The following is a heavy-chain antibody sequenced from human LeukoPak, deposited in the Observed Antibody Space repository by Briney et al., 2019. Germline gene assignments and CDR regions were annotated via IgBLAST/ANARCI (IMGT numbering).Heavy chain of an antibody. D-gene: IGHD1-1*01. CDR2: ISGSGGST. CDR1: GCTFSSYA. CDR3: AKGYVSRGWFDP. J-gene: IGHJ5*02. Sequence: HSGGSLSLTCADSGCTFSSYAMSWVRQAPGKGLEWVSAISGSGGSTYYADSVKGRTTISRDNSNNTLFLQMDSMRGEAAAVYYCAKGYVSRGWFDPWGQGTLVTVSS. V-gene: IGHV3-23*01.